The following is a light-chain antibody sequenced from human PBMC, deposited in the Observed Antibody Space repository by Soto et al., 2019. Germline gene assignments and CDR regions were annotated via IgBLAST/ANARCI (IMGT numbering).Light chain of an antibody. V-gene: IGKV1-39*01. CDR1: QSISSY. Sequence: DIQMTQSPSSLSASVGDRVAVTCRASQSISSYLNWYHQIPGRAPKLLIYAASSLQSGVPSRFSGSGSGTDFTLTIKSLQPEDFATYYCQQSYSTPRTFGQGTKVDNK. CDR3: QQSYSTPRT. CDR2: AAS. J-gene: IGKJ1*01.